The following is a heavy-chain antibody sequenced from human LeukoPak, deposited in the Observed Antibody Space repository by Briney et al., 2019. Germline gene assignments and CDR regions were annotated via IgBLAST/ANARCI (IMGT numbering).Heavy chain of an antibody. Sequence: SETLSLTCTVSGDSISSYYWNWIRQPPREGLEWIGYIYYSGSTNYNPSLKSRVTTLADTSKNQFSLMQSPATAAGTAVYYCGREYSSSSGRIAFDFWGQGTMVTVSS. CDR3: GREYSSSSGRIAFDF. D-gene: IGHD6-6*01. V-gene: IGHV4-59*08. CDR2: IYYSGST. CDR1: GDSISSYY. J-gene: IGHJ3*01.